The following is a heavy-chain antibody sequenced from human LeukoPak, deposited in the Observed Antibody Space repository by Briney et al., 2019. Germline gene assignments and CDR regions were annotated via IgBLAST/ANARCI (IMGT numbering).Heavy chain of an antibody. CDR1: GYTFTGYY. D-gene: IGHD6-19*01. CDR3: ARGPRRYSSGWYYYYGMDV. V-gene: IGHV1-2*04. CDR2: INPNSGGT. Sequence: ASVKVSCKASGYTFTGYYMHWVRQAPGQGLVWMGWINPNSGGTNYAQKFQGWVTMTRDTSISTAYMELSRLRSDDTAVYYCARGPRRYSSGWYYYYGMDVWGQGTTVTVSS. J-gene: IGHJ6*02.